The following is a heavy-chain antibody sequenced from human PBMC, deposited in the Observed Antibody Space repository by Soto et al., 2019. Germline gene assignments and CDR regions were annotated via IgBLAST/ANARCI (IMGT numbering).Heavy chain of an antibody. J-gene: IGHJ6*02. CDR3: ARDLAAAPTRGPPTRYYYYYGMDV. CDR2: ISYDGSNK. Sequence: PGGSLRLSCAAPGFTFSSYAMHWVRQAPGKGLEWVAVISYDGSNKYYADSVKGRFTISRDNSKNTLYLQMNSLRAEDTAVYYCARDLAAAPTRGPPTRYYYYYGMDVWGQGTTVTVSS. D-gene: IGHD6-13*01. CDR1: GFTFSSYA. V-gene: IGHV3-30-3*01.